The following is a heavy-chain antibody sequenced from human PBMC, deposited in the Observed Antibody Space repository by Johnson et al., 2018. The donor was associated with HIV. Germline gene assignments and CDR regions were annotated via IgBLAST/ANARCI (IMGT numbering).Heavy chain of an antibody. CDR1: GFTFSSYA. D-gene: IGHD3-9*01. Sequence: QVQLVESGGGLVKPGGSLRLSCAASGFTFSSYAMHWVRQAPGKGLEWVAVISYDGSNKYYADSVKGRFTISRDNAKNSLSLQMNSLRAEDTAVYYCAREEGTDILTRGDAFDIWGQGTMVTVSS. J-gene: IGHJ3*02. CDR2: ISYDGSNK. V-gene: IGHV3-30-3*01. CDR3: AREEGTDILTRGDAFDI.